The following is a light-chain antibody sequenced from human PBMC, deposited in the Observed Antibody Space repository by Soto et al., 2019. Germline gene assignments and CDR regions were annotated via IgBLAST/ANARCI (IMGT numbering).Light chain of an antibody. Sequence: QSALTQPASVSGSPGQSITISCTGTSSDVGAYNYVSWYQQHPGKAPKLVIYEVRNRPSGVSYRFSGSKSGNTASLTISGLQAEDEADYYCSSYAGSSILTFGGGTKVTVL. V-gene: IGLV2-14*01. CDR3: SSYAGSSILT. CDR2: EVR. J-gene: IGLJ2*01. CDR1: SSDVGAYNY.